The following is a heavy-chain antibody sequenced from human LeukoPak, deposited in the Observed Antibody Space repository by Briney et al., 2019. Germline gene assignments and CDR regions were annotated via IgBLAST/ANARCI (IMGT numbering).Heavy chain of an antibody. V-gene: IGHV4-39*01. J-gene: IGHJ4*02. Sequence: SETLSLTCTVTGGSISSTSYYWGWIRQPPGKGLEWIGSIYYSGSTYYNPSLKSRVTISLATSKNQFSLKLSSVTAADTAVYYCARHRYSAYASSDYWGQGTLVTVSS. D-gene: IGHD5-12*01. CDR3: ARHRYSAYASSDY. CDR2: IYYSGST. CDR1: GGSISSTSYY.